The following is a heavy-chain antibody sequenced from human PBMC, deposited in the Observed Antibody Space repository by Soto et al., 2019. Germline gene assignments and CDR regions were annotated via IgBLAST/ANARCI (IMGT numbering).Heavy chain of an antibody. D-gene: IGHD2-21*01. V-gene: IGHV4-31*03. CDR3: ARDGAGAYGLGWFDP. CDR1: GDSISRGGYY. Sequence: QVQLQESGPGLVKPSQTLSLTCTVSGDSISRGGYYWNWLRQHPRKGLEWIGYIYHSGSTIYNPSTKRRATISVDTCKNGLSLELSNVTAADTAVYYCARDGAGAYGLGWFDPWGQGILVTVSS. J-gene: IGHJ5*02. CDR2: IYHSGST.